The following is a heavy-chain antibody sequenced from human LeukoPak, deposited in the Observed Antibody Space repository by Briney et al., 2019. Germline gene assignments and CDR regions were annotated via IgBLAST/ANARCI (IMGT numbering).Heavy chain of an antibody. J-gene: IGHJ6*03. D-gene: IGHD4/OR15-4a*01. Sequence: SETLSLTCTVSGGSVSSHFWSWIRQPPGKGLEWIGYIYNSGITNYNPSLKSRVTMSVDTSKNQFSLMLRSVTAADTAVYYCARDHLPAGAPGYYMDVWGKGTSVTVSS. CDR2: IYNSGIT. V-gene: IGHV4-59*02. CDR1: GGSVSSHF. CDR3: ARDHLPAGAPGYYMDV.